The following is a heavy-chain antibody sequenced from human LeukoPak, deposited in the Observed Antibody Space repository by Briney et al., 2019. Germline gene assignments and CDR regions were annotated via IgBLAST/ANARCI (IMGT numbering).Heavy chain of an antibody. Sequence: GSLKLSFAASGFTFSSYGMNWVRQASGKGLEWVSYISSSGGTISYADSVKGRFTTSRDNARNSLYLQMNSLRDEDTAVYYCARTYSLDHWGQGTLVTVSS. V-gene: IGHV3-48*02. CDR3: ARTYSLDH. CDR2: ISSSGGTI. CDR1: GFTFSSYG. J-gene: IGHJ4*02. D-gene: IGHD5-18*01.